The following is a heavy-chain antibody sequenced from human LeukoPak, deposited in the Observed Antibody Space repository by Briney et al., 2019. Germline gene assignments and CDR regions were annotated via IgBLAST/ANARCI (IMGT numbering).Heavy chain of an antibody. CDR3: ASYLDYYDSSGYYLRDAFDI. J-gene: IGHJ3*02. CDR2: IYHSGST. D-gene: IGHD3-22*01. CDR1: GGSISSSNW. Sequence: SETLSLTCAVSGGSISSSNWWSWDRQPPGKGLEWIGEIYHSGSTNYNPSLKSRVTISVDKSKNQFSLKLSSVTAADTAVYYCASYLDYYDSSGYYLRDAFDIWGQGTMVTVSS. V-gene: IGHV4-4*02.